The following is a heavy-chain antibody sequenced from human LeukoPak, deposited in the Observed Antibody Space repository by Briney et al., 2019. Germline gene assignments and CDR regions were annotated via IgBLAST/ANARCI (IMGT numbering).Heavy chain of an antibody. CDR1: GFTVSSNY. J-gene: IGHJ4*02. V-gene: IGHV3-53*01. D-gene: IGHD3-10*01. Sequence: GGSLRLSCAASGFTVSSNYMSWVRQAPGKGLEWVSVIYSGGSTYYAGSVKGRFTISRDNSKSTLYIQMNSLRAEDTAVYYCARAKPKNMVRGLIMRRESRYYFDYWGQGTLVTASS. CDR3: ARAKPKNMVRGLIMRRESRYYFDY. CDR2: IYSGGST.